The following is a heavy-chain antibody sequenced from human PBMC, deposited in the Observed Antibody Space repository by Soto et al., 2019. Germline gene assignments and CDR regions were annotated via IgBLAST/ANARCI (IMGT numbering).Heavy chain of an antibody. CDR1: GGTFRVYY. Sequence: SETMALTSAAYGGTFRVYYWGWIRQHPGKGLEWIGEINHSGSTNYNPALKSRVTISVDTSKNQLSLNLNSVTAADTAVYYCARTGMALVYGTRSNYRFDYWGQGTLVTVSS. J-gene: IGHJ4*02. V-gene: IGHV4-34*01. CDR3: ARTGMALVYGTRSNYRFDY. CDR2: INHSGST. D-gene: IGHD2-8*01.